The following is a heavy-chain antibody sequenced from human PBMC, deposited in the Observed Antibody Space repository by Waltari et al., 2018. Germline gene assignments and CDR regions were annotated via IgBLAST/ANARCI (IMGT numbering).Heavy chain of an antibody. D-gene: IGHD3-3*01. Sequence: EVQLVESGGGLVKPGGSLRRSCAASGFAFSNSNMNWVRQAPGKGLEWVSSISGSGTYIYYSDSVKGRFTISRDNAKNSLFLQMNSLRAEDTAVYYCARENLGVIIFHYYFMDVWGKGTTVTISS. CDR1: GFAFSNSN. J-gene: IGHJ6*03. CDR3: ARENLGVIIFHYYFMDV. CDR2: ISGSGTYI. V-gene: IGHV3-21*06.